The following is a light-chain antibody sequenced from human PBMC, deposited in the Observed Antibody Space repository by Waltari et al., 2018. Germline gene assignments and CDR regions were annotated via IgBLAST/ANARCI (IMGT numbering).Light chain of an antibody. CDR1: QTIGSN. CDR2: GPS. V-gene: IGKV3-15*01. J-gene: IGKJ1*01. CDR3: QQYNNWPET. Sequence: DIVMTQSPATLSVSPGERATVSCRASQTIGSNLAWYQHKPGQAPRFLIYGPSTRATGIPARFSGSGSGTEFTLTISSLQSADFAVYYCQQYNNWPETFGQGTKVEIK.